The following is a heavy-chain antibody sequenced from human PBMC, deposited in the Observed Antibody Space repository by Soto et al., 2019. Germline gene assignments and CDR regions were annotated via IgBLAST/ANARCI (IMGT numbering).Heavy chain of an antibody. J-gene: IGHJ5*02. CDR1: DGTIIGLGDY. V-gene: IGHV4-31*03. Sequence: TISLRNTFSDGTIIGLGDYSSWLRQQPGKGLEWIGYIYYSGTTYYNPSLKSRVTISVDTSKNQFSLKLSSVSAADTALYYCARCSLVVVPAPGFDPWGRGTLVTV. D-gene: IGHD2-2*01. CDR3: ARCSLVVVPAPGFDP. CDR2: IYYSGTT.